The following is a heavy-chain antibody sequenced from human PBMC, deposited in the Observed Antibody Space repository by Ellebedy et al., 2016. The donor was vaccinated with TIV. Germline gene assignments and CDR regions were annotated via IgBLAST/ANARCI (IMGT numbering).Heavy chain of an antibody. CDR1: GFTVITDY. CDR3: ARNRDANGWYVDL. V-gene: IGHV3-66*01. Sequence: PGGSLRLSCAASGFTVITDYMRWVRQAPGKGLEWVSTIYSGGAAYHGDSVKGRFTVSRDSSKNTVYLQMNSLRVEDTALYFCARNRDANGWYVDLWGQGTLVTVSS. J-gene: IGHJ5*02. CDR2: IYSGGAA. D-gene: IGHD6-19*01.